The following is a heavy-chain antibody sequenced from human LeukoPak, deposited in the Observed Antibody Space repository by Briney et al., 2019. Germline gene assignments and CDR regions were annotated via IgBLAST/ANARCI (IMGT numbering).Heavy chain of an antibody. CDR1: GDSISSNNW. J-gene: IGHJ4*02. V-gene: IGHV4-4*02. D-gene: IGHD6-13*01. Sequence: SETLSLTCAVSGDSISSNNWWSWVRQPPGRGLEWIGEIFHTGGTNYNPSLKSRVTISVDTSKNQFSLKLSSVTAADTAVYYCARDGAAAGPSSLDYWGQGTLVTVSS. CDR2: IFHTGGT. CDR3: ARDGAAAGPSSLDY.